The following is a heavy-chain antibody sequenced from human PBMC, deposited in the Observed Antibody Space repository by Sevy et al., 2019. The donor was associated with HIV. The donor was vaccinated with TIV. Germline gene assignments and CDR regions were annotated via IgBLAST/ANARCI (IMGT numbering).Heavy chain of an antibody. CDR3: ARDGDSGGYYGSDR. J-gene: IGHJ5*02. D-gene: IGHD3-22*01. CDR2: ISAYNGNT. CDR1: GYTFINYG. V-gene: IGHV1-18*01. Sequence: ASVKVSCEASGYTFINYGISWVRQAPGQGLEWMGWISAYNGNTDYALKFQGRVTMTTNASTSTAYMELRSLTSDDTAFYYCARDGDSGGYYGSDRWGQGTLVTVSS.